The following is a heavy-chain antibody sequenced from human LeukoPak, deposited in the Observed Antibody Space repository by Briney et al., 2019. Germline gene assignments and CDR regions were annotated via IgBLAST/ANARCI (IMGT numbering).Heavy chain of an antibody. Sequence: PGGSLRLSCAASGFTFSSYTMNWVRQAPGKGLEWVSSISSSSSYISYADSVKGRFTISRDNAKNSLNLQMNSLRGEDTAVYYCTRGPGIQLWSGGYWGQGTLVTVSS. CDR1: GFTFSSYT. J-gene: IGHJ4*02. D-gene: IGHD5-18*01. CDR2: ISSSSSYI. CDR3: TRGPGIQLWSGGY. V-gene: IGHV3-21*01.